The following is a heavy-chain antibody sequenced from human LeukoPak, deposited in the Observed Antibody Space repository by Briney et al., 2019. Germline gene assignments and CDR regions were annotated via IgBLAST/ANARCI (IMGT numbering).Heavy chain of an antibody. CDR1: GFTFSSYA. Sequence: GGSLRLSCAASGFTFSSYAMSWVRQAPGKGLEWVANIKQDGSEKYYVDSVKGRFTISRDNAKNLLYLQMNSLRAEDTAVYYCASCDFWSTYLFDYWGQGTLVTVSS. CDR3: ASCDFWSTYLFDY. J-gene: IGHJ4*02. CDR2: IKQDGSEK. V-gene: IGHV3-7*01. D-gene: IGHD3-3*01.